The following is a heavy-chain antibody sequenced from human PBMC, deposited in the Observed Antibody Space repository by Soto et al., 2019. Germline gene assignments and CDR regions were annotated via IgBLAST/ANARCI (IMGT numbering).Heavy chain of an antibody. CDR1: GFTVSSNY. CDR2: IYSGGST. CDR3: ARDPGTYYDYGDQNGPPRWFDP. J-gene: IGHJ5*02. D-gene: IGHD4-17*01. V-gene: IGHV3-66*01. Sequence: GGSLRLSCAASGFTVSSNYMSWVRRAPGKGLEWVSVIYSGGSTYYADSVKGRFTISRDNSKNTLYLQMNSLRAEDTAVYYCARDPGTYYDYGDQNGPPRWFDPWGQGTLVTVSS.